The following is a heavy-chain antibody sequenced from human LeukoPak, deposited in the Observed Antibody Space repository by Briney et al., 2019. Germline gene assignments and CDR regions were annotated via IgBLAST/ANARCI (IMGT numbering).Heavy chain of an antibody. CDR2: ISYSGST. V-gene: IGHV4-39*01. J-gene: IGHJ6*02. CDR1: GGSISSYY. D-gene: IGHD3-16*02. CDR3: ARHYVDIRTVGASYYYYGLGV. Sequence: SEILSLTCTVSGGSISSYYWSWIRQPPGKGLEWIGSISYSGSTYYNPSLKSRVSISVDTSKNQFSLKVTSVTAADTAVFYCARHYVDIRTVGASYYYYGLGVWGQGTTVTVSS.